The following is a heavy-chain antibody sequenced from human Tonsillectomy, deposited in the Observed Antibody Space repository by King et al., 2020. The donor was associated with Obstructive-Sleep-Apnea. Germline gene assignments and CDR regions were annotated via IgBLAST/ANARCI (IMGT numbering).Heavy chain of an antibody. CDR2: ITGRGGST. Sequence: EVQLVESGGGLVQPGGSLRLSCAASGFTFSSYAMNWVRQAPGKGLEWVSSITGRGGSTYYADSVQGRFTISRDNSKNILYLQMNSLRAEDTALYYCTKSPTDSRYPCWFDPWGQGTLVTVSS. J-gene: IGHJ5*02. CDR3: TKSPTDSRYPCWFDP. D-gene: IGHD2-2*02. V-gene: IGHV3-23*04. CDR1: GFTFSSYA.